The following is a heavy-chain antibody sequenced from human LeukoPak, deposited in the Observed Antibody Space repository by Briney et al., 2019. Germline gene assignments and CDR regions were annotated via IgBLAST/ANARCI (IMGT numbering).Heavy chain of an antibody. J-gene: IGHJ4*02. CDR2: IYPGDSDT. V-gene: IGHV5-51*01. D-gene: IGHD2-8*01. CDR3: GILYYRHDKTELDF. Sequence: GESLKISCKGSGYSFTSYWIGWARPMPGKGLDGMGIIYPGDSDTRYSPSFQGQVTISADKSISTAYLQCSGMAASDSAMCDCGILYYRHDKTELDFWGGRTVVSVSS. CDR1: GYSFTSYW.